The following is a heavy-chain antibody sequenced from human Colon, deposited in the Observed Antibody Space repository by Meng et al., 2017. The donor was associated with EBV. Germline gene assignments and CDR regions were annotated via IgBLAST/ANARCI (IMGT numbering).Heavy chain of an antibody. J-gene: IGHJ4*02. CDR2: IYHSGST. V-gene: IGHV4-39*01. CDR1: GGSISSSHYY. Sequence: QPQLLESVPGMVKPSETLCLTSPASGGSISSSHYYWGWVRQPPVKGLQWIGTIYHSGSTSYTPSLQSRVTMLVDTSKNQFSLMLTSVTATDTAVYYCARRRGGSGRDCWGQGTLVTVSS. CDR3: ARRRGGSGRDC. D-gene: IGHD3-10*01.